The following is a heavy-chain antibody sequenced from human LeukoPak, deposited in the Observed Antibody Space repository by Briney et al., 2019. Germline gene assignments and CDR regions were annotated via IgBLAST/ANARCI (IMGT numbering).Heavy chain of an antibody. Sequence: KTSETLSLTCTVSGGPINSSYWSWIRQPPGKGLEWIGFSYYSGNTNYSPSFKSRVTISVDTSKRQVSLKVTSVTAADTAVYYCARGRLATTFDLWGQGTLVTVSS. CDR1: GGPINSSY. CDR3: ARGRLATTFDL. V-gene: IGHV4-59*01. J-gene: IGHJ5*02. CDR2: SYYSGNT. D-gene: IGHD5-12*01.